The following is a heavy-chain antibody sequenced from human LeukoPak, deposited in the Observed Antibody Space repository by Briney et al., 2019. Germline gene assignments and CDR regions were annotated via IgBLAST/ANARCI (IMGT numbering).Heavy chain of an antibody. J-gene: IGHJ5*02. V-gene: IGHV2-70*01. CDR1: GFSLRTRGMC. CDR2: IDWDDDK. CDR3: ARSITMVRGVSNWFDP. D-gene: IGHD3-10*01. Sequence: ESGPALVKPTQTLTLTCTLSGFSLRTRGMCVSWIRQPPGKALEWLALIDWDDDKYYSTSLKTRLTISKDTSKNQVVLTMTNMDPVDTATYYCARSITMVRGVSNWFDPWGQGTLVTVSS.